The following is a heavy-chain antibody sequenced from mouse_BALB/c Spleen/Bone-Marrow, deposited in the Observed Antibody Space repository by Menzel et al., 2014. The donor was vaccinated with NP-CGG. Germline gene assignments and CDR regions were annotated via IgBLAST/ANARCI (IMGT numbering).Heavy chain of an antibody. CDR1: GYAFSSYW. CDR3: ARRDGSTYYYAMDY. Sequence: SGAELVRPGSSVKISCKASGYAFSSYWMNWVKQRPGQGLEWIGQIYPGDGDTNYNGKFKGKATLTADKSSSTAYMQLSSLTSEDSAVYFCARRDGSTYYYAMDYWGQGTSVTVSS. D-gene: IGHD1-1*01. V-gene: IGHV1-80*01. CDR2: IYPGDGDT. J-gene: IGHJ4*01.